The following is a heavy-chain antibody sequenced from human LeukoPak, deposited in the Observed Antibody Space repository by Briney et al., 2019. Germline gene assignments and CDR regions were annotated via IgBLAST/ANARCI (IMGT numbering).Heavy chain of an antibody. D-gene: IGHD3-22*01. Sequence: SETLSLTCAVYGGSFSGYYWSWIRQPPGKGLEWIGEINHSGSTNYNPSLKSRVTISVDTSKNQFSLKLSSVTAADTAVYYCARGQHYYDSSGYSRTPFDYWSQGILVTVSS. CDR1: GGSFSGYY. V-gene: IGHV4-34*01. CDR3: ARGQHYYDSSGYSRTPFDY. J-gene: IGHJ4*02. CDR2: INHSGST.